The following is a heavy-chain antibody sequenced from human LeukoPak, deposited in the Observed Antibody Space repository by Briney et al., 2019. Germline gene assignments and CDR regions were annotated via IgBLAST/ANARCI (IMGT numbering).Heavy chain of an antibody. D-gene: IGHD6-19*01. CDR1: VYTCTGYY. Sequence: ASVKVSCKASVYTCTGYYIHWVRQAPGQGLEWMGWINPDRGGTYYAQKFQGRVTMTRDTSISAAYMELSRLRSDDTAVYYCARDTSGWYNYWGQGTLVTVSS. CDR3: ARDTSGWYNY. V-gene: IGHV1-2*02. CDR2: INPDRGGT. J-gene: IGHJ4*02.